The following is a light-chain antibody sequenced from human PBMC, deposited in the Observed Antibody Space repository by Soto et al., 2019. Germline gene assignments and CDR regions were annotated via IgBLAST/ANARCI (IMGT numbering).Light chain of an antibody. CDR3: QQYGSSPLT. J-gene: IGKJ4*01. V-gene: IGKV3-15*01. CDR2: GAS. CDR1: QSISRN. Sequence: ETVMTQSPATLSVSRGERATLSCRASQSISRNLAWYQQKPGQAPRLLIYGASTRATGIPARFSGRGSGTEFSLTISSLQSEDFAVYYCQQYGSSPLTFGGGTKVEIK.